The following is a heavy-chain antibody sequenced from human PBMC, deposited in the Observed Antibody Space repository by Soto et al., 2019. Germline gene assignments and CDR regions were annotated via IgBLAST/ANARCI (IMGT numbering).Heavy chain of an antibody. V-gene: IGHV4-34*01. D-gene: IGHD4-17*01. CDR2: INHSGST. Sequence: ETLSLTCAVYGGSFSGYYWSWIRQPPGKGLEWIGEINHSGSTNYNPSLKSRVTISVDTSKNQFSLKLSSVTAADTAVYYCARAYYGALKASDYWGQGTLVTVSS. J-gene: IGHJ4*02. CDR1: GGSFSGYY. CDR3: ARAYYGALKASDY.